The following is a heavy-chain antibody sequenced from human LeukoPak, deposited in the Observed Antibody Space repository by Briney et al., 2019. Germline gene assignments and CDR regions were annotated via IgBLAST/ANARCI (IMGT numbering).Heavy chain of an antibody. J-gene: IGHJ4*02. Sequence: ASVKVSCKASGGTFSSYAVSWVRQAPGQGLEWMGRIIPILGIANYAQKFQGRVTITADKSTSTAYMELSSLRSEDTAVYYCASRGPGSSDYWGQGTLVTVSS. CDR2: IIPILGIA. CDR3: ASRGPGSSDY. D-gene: IGHD3-10*01. CDR1: GGTFSSYA. V-gene: IGHV1-69*04.